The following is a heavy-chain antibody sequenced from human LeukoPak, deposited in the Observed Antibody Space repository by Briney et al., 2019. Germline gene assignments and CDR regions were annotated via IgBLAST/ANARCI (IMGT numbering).Heavy chain of an antibody. J-gene: IGHJ4*02. CDR2: ISGSGGST. V-gene: IGHV3-23*01. D-gene: IGHD2-15*01. CDR3: AKRPYCSGAVCYHIDY. Sequence: GGSVTLSCAASGFTFSTYAMSWVRQAPAKGMEWVSTISGSGGSTYYADSVKGRFTISRDNSKNTVYLQLNSLRAEDTAVYYCAKRPYCSGAVCYHIDYWGQGTLVTVSS. CDR1: GFTFSTYA.